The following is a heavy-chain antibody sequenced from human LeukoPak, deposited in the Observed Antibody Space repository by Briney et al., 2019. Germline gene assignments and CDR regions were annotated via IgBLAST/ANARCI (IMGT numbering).Heavy chain of an antibody. CDR1: GFTFSSYS. V-gene: IGHV3-21*01. D-gene: IGHD6-13*01. J-gene: IGHJ4*02. CDR2: ISSSSSYI. Sequence: GGSLRLSCAASGFTFSSYSMNWVRQAPGKGLEWVSSISSSSSYIYYADSVKGRFTISRDNAKNSLYLQMNGLRAEDTAVYYCARESSSWLDYWGQGTLVTVSS. CDR3: ARESSSWLDY.